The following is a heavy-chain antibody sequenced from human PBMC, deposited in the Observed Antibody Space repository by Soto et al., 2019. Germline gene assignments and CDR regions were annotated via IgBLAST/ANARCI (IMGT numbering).Heavy chain of an antibody. J-gene: IGHJ6*02. CDR2: IYYSGST. D-gene: IGHD3-10*01. V-gene: IGHV4-61*01. CDR3: ARAPGSEATQFRKNYYYYYGMDV. CDR1: GGSVSSGSYY. Sequence: SETLSLTCTVSGGSVSSGSYYWSWIRQPPGKGLEWIGYIYYSGSTNYNPSLKSRVTISVDTSKNQFSLKLSSVTAADTAVYYCARAPGSEATQFRKNYYYYYGMDVWGQGTTVTVSS.